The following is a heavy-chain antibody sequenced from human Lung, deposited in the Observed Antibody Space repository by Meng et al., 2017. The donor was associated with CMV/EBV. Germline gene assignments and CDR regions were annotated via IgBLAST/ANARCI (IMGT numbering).Heavy chain of an antibody. CDR2: ISYSADTM. CDR1: GFTFSDYY. Sequence: SXKISCVAFGFTFSDYYMSWIRQAPGKGLEWVSYISYSADTMDYADPVSGRFTISRDNAENSLFLQMNSLTVDDSAIYYCARGHYGMDVWGQGTTVTGAS. CDR3: ARGHYGMDV. J-gene: IGHJ6*01. V-gene: IGHV3-11*01.